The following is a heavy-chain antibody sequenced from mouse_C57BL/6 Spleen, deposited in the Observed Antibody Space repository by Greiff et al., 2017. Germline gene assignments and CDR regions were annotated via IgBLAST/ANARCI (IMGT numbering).Heavy chain of an antibody. V-gene: IGHV1-9*01. CDR3: ASMAVVAPYFDD. CDR1: GYTFSGYR. J-gene: IGHJ2*01. Sequence: QVQLQQSGADLMKPGVSVKLSCKATGYTFSGYRIAWVKQSPGHGLEWIGEILRGCGSTYYPEKFKGTATYTAATSPNTPYMQLRGLTTEVSAIYYCASMAVVAPYFDDWGQGTTLTVSS. D-gene: IGHD1-1*01. CDR2: ILRGCGST.